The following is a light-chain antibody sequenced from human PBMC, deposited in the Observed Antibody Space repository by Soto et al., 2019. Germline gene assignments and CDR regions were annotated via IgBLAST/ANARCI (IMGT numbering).Light chain of an antibody. Sequence: ESILTQSPGTLSLSPGERATLSCRATQSVSSRYLAWYQKKPGQVPRLLIYGASSRATGIPDRFSGSGSATDFTLTISRLEPEDFAVYFCHHYGRTPTFGQGTRLEIK. CDR2: GAS. J-gene: IGKJ5*01. V-gene: IGKV3-20*01. CDR3: HHYGRTPT. CDR1: QSVSSRY.